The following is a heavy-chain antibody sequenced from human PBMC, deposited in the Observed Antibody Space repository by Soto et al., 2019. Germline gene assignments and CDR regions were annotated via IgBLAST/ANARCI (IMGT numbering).Heavy chain of an antibody. CDR3: ARFGTVTHLRALDI. CDR2: INAGNGNT. Sequence: SVKVSCKASGYTFTSYAMHWVRQAPGQRLEWMGWINAGNGNTKYSQKFQGRVTITRDTSSSTAYMGLSRLRCEDTAVYYCARFGTVTHLRALDIWGQGTMFTVS. CDR1: GYTFTSYA. D-gene: IGHD4-17*01. V-gene: IGHV1-3*01. J-gene: IGHJ3*02.